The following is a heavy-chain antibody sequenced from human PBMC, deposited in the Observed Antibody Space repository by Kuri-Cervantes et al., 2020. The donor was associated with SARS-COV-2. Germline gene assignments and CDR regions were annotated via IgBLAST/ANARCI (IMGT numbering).Heavy chain of an antibody. CDR2: ISAYNVNT. CDR3: AVLTGESGPYYYYYGMDV. Sequence: GESLKISCKASGYTFTSYGISWVRQAPGQGLEWMGWISAYNVNTNYAQKLQGRVTMTTDTSTSTAYMELRSLRSDDTAVYYCAVLTGESGPYYYYYGMDVWGQGTTVTVSS. V-gene: IGHV1-18*01. J-gene: IGHJ6*02. D-gene: IGHD7-27*01. CDR1: GYTFTSYG.